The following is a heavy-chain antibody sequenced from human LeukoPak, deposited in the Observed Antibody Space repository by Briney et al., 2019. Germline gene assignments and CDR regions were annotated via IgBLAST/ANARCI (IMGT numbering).Heavy chain of an antibody. CDR2: ISAYNGNT. V-gene: IGHV1-18*01. D-gene: IGHD3-9*01. J-gene: IGHJ2*01. Sequence: GASVKVSCKASGYTFTSYGISWVRQAPGQGLEWMGWISAYNGNTNYAQKLQGRVTMTTDTSTSTAYMELRSLRSDDTAVYYCARVRYFYSNWYFDLWGRGTLVTVSS. CDR3: ARVRYFYSNWYFDL. CDR1: GYTFTSYG.